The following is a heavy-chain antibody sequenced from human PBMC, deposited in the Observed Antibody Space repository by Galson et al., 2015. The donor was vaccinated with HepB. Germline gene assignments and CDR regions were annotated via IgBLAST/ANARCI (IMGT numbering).Heavy chain of an antibody. Sequence: SETLSLICAVYGGSFSSYYWSWIRQPPGKGLEWIGEISNSASINYNPSLKSRVTISVDRSKNQFSLNLSSVIAADTAVYYCARMSHWRGGCFPNWGQGTLVTVSS. CDR2: ISNSASI. CDR3: ARMSHWRGGCFPN. CDR1: GGSFSSYY. J-gene: IGHJ4*02. D-gene: IGHD2-15*01. V-gene: IGHV4-34*01.